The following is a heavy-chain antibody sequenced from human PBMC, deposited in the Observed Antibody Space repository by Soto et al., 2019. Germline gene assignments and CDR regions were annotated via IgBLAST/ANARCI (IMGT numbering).Heavy chain of an antibody. Sequence: KPGGSLRLSCEGSGFTFSDYYISWIRQAPGKWLEWISYSSNSGTFSRYADSVKGRFSISRDNTKNLLYLQMNSLRAEDTAVYYCARSGDNYNRLDYWGQGXPVTVYS. D-gene: IGHD1-1*01. CDR1: GFTFSDYY. J-gene: IGHJ4*02. V-gene: IGHV3-11*06. CDR3: ARSGDNYNRLDY. CDR2: SSNSGTFS.